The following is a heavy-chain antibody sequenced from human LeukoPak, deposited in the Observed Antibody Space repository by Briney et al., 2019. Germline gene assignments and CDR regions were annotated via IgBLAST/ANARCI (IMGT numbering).Heavy chain of an antibody. V-gene: IGHV3-23*01. D-gene: IGHD3-22*01. Sequence: PGGSLRLSCAASGFTFSSYAMSWVRQAPGKGLEWVSAISSSGGSTYYADSVKGRFTISRDNSKNTLYLQMNSLRAEDTAVYYCAKDQPFYYDSSGYMAPFDYWGQGTLVTVSS. CDR1: GFTFSSYA. J-gene: IGHJ4*02. CDR2: ISSSGGST. CDR3: AKDQPFYYDSSGYMAPFDY.